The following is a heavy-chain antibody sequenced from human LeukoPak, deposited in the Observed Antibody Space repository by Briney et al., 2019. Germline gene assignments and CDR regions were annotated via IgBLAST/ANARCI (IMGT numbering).Heavy chain of an antibody. Sequence: PSETLSLTCTVSGGSISTHYWSWVRQPPGKGLEWIGYIYYNGDTNYNPSLKSRVTISVDTSKSQFSLKLSFVTPIDTAVYYCARGLNRNDYGVYGYWGQGTLVTVSS. D-gene: IGHD4-17*01. CDR3: ARGLNRNDYGVYGY. CDR2: IYYNGDT. J-gene: IGHJ4*02. V-gene: IGHV4-59*11. CDR1: GGSISTHY.